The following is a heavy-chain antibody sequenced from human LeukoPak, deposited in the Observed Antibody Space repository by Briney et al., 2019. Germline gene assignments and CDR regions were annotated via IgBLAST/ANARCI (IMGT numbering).Heavy chain of an antibody. CDR3: ARHAVVVPAAIDTIDY. D-gene: IGHD2-2*01. J-gene: IGHJ4*02. V-gene: IGHV4-39*01. CDR2: IYYSGST. Sequence: KASETLSLTCTVSGGSISSSSYYWGWIRQPPGKGLEWIGSIYYSGSTYYNPSLKSRVTISVDTSKNQFSLKLSSVTAADTAVYYCARHAVVVPAAIDTIDYWGQGTLVTVSS. CDR1: GGSISSSSYY.